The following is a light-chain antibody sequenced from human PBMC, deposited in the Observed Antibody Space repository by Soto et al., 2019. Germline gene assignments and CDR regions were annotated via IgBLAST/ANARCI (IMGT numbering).Light chain of an antibody. V-gene: IGKV1-39*01. CDR1: QTISRN. CDR2: AAS. CDR3: QQSYDTPLT. J-gene: IGKJ4*01. Sequence: DIQMTQSPVSLSASVGDRVTITCRASQTISRNLNWYQQKPGKAPKLLIFAASSLQSGVPLRFSGSGSGTDFTLTISSLQPEDFATYYGQQSYDTPLTFGGGTKVEIK.